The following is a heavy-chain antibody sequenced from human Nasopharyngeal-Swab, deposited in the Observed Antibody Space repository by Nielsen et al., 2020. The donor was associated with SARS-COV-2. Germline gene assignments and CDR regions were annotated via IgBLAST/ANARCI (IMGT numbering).Heavy chain of an antibody. Sequence: GGSLRLSCAASGFTFNNYAMSGVRQAPGKGLEWVSSIGGSGGRTYYADSVRGRFTISRDNSKNTLYLQMNSLRAEDTAIYYCVKDLAYDEVSWGQGTLVTVSS. CDR1: GFTFNNYA. J-gene: IGHJ5*02. V-gene: IGHV3-23*01. CDR2: IGGSGGRT. D-gene: IGHD5-12*01. CDR3: VKDLAYDEVS.